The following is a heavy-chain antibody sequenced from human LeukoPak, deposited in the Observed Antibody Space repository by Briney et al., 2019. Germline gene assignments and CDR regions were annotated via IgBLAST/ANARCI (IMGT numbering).Heavy chain of an antibody. D-gene: IGHD6-19*01. V-gene: IGHV1-69*06. Sequence: GASVKVSCKASGGTFSSYAISWVRQAPGQGLEWMGGIIPIFGTANYAQKFQGRVTITADKSTSTAYMELSSLRSEDTAVYYCARGAVAGTSDYWGQGTLVTVSS. CDR2: IIPIFGTA. CDR1: GGTFSSYA. CDR3: ARGAVAGTSDY. J-gene: IGHJ4*02.